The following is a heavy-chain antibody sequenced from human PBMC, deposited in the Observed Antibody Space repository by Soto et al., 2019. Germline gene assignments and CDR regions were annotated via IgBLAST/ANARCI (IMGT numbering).Heavy chain of an antibody. V-gene: IGHV1-8*02. CDR2: MNPNTGNT. CDR3: ARGKLATLTDF. J-gene: IGHJ4*02. CDR1: GYTLTDFD. Sequence: QVQLVQSGPEVKKPGAPVKISCQASGYTLTDFDINWVRQATGQGLEWMGWMNPNTGNTRYAQRFQGRLIMTRDTSISTAYMEMGSLNSEDTAVYYCARGKLATLTDFWGQGTMVTVSS. D-gene: IGHD3-9*01.